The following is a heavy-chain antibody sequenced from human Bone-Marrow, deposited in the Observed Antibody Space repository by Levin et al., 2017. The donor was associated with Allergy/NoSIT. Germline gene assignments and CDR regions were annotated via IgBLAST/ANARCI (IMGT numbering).Heavy chain of an antibody. J-gene: IGHJ6*02. CDR2: IWYDGSNK. CDR3: ARERGGRREFSGSGSYYNPLWYYYYDYGMDV. D-gene: IGHD3-10*01. V-gene: IGHV3-33*01. Sequence: GESLKISCAASGFTFSSYGMHWVRQAPGKGLEWVAVIWYDGSNKYYADSVKGRFTISRDNSKNTLYLQMNSLRAEDTAVYYCARERGGRREFSGSGSYYNPLWYYYYDYGMDVWGQGTTVTVSS. CDR1: GFTFSSYG.